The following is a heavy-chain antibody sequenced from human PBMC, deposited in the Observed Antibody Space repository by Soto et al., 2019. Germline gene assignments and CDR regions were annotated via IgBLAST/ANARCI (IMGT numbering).Heavy chain of an antibody. CDR1: GYTFTSYG. Sequence: QVQLVQSGAEVKKPGASVKVSCKASGYTFTSYGISWVRLAPGQGLEWMGWISAYNGNTNYAQKLQGRVTMTTDTSTSTAYMELRSLRSDDTAVYCSARDSIVVVVAATGAFDIWGQGTMVTVSS. CDR2: ISAYNGNT. J-gene: IGHJ3*02. V-gene: IGHV1-18*01. CDR3: ARDSIVVVVAATGAFDI. D-gene: IGHD2-15*01.